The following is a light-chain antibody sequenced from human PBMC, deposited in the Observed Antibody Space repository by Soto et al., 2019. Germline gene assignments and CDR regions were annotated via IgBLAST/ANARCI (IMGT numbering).Light chain of an antibody. CDR2: DAS. CDR3: QQYNSYQYT. J-gene: IGKJ2*01. V-gene: IGKV1-5*01. Sequence: DIQMTQSPSTLSASVGDRVTITCRASQSISSWLAWYQQKPGKAPKLLIYDASSLESGVPSRFSGSGSVTEFTLTISGLQPDDFATYYCQQYNSYQYTFGQGTKLEIK. CDR1: QSISSW.